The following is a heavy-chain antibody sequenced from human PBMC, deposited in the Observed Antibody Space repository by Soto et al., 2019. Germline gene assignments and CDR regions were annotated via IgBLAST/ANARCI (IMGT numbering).Heavy chain of an antibody. D-gene: IGHD5-18*01. V-gene: IGHV3-7*01. Sequence: EVQLVESGGGLVQPGGSLRLSCAASGFTSSTYWMNWVRQAPGKGLEWVANIKQDGSEKYYVDSVKGRFTISRDNAKNSLYLQLNSLRAEDTAVYYCARGTPRGYSYDWGQGTLVTVSS. CDR3: ARGTPRGYSYD. CDR2: IKQDGSEK. J-gene: IGHJ4*02. CDR1: GFTSSTYW.